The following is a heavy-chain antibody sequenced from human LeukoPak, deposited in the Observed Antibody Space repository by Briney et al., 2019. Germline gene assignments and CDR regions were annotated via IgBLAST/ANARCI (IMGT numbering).Heavy chain of an antibody. J-gene: IGHJ5*02. Sequence: SETLSLTCAVYGGSFSGYYWSWIRQPPGKGLEWIGEINHSGSTNYNPSLKSRVTISVDTSKNQFSLKLSSVTAADTAVYYCARLGLRRRNYYDSSGYFRWFDPWGQGTLVTVSS. CDR3: ARLGLRRRNYYDSSGYFRWFDP. CDR2: INHSGST. D-gene: IGHD3-22*01. CDR1: GGSFSGYY. V-gene: IGHV4-34*01.